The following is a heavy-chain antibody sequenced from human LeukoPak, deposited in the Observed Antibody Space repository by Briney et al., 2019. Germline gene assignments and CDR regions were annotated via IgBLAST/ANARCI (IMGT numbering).Heavy chain of an antibody. D-gene: IGHD4-17*01. CDR3: AVTTRSQAFDY. V-gene: IGHV3-7*01. CDR1: GFTFSDYW. J-gene: IGHJ4*02. Sequence: GGSLRLSCAASGFTFSDYWMSWVRQDPGKGLAWVANIRQDGGDFNYVDSVKGRFTISRDNARNSLFLQMNNLRVEDTAVYYCAVTTRSQAFDYWGQGTLVTVSS. CDR2: IRQDGGDF.